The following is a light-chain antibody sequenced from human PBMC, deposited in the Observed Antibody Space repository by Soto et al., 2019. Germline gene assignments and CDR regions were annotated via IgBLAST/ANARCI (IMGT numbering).Light chain of an antibody. CDR3: SSYAGSKTFA. Sequence: QSVLTQPPSASGSPGQSVTISCTGTSSDVGGYNYVSWYQQYPGEAPKLMIYEVSKRPSGVTDRFSGSKSGNTASLTVSGLQAEDEADYYCSSYAGSKTFAFGNGTKVTVL. J-gene: IGLJ1*01. V-gene: IGLV2-8*01. CDR2: EVS. CDR1: SSDVGGYNY.